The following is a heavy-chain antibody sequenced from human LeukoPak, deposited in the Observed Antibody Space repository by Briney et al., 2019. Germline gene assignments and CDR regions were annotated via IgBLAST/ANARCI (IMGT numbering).Heavy chain of an antibody. D-gene: IGHD2-2*01. Sequence: SATLSLTCAVYGGSFSAYYWSWIRQPPGKGLEWIGEINHSGSTNYNPSLKSRVTISVDTSKNQFSLKLSSATAADTAVYYCARSDIVVVPAARNYYYYMDVWGKGTTVTVSS. CDR2: INHSGST. CDR3: ARSDIVVVPAARNYYYYMDV. V-gene: IGHV4-34*01. J-gene: IGHJ6*03. CDR1: GGSFSAYY.